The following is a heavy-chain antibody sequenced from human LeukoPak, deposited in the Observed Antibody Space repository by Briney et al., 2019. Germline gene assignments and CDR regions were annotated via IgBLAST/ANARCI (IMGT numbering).Heavy chain of an antibody. J-gene: IGHJ5*02. CDR1: GFTFSSYS. Sequence: PGGSLRLSCAASGFTFSSYSMNWVRQAPGKGLEWVSSISSSSSYIYYADSVKGRFTISRDNAKNSLYLQMNSLRAEDTAVYYCARDPGSYRWPKGWFDPWGQGTLVTVSS. V-gene: IGHV3-21*01. CDR3: ARDPGSYRWPKGWFDP. D-gene: IGHD1-26*01. CDR2: ISSSSSYI.